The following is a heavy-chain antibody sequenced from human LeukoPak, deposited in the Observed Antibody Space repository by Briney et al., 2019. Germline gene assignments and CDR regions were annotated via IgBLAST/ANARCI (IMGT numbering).Heavy chain of an antibody. D-gene: IGHD6-13*01. CDR3: ARDPGIAAAGTFDY. Sequence: GRSLRLSCAASGFTFSSYAMHWVRQAPGKGLEWVAVISYDGSNKYYADSVKGRFTISRDNSKNTLYLQMNCLRAEDTAVYYCARDPGIAAAGTFDYWGQGTLVTVSS. V-gene: IGHV3-30*04. J-gene: IGHJ4*02. CDR2: ISYDGSNK. CDR1: GFTFSSYA.